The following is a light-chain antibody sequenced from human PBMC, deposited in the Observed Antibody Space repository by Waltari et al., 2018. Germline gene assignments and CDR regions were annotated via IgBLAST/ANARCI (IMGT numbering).Light chain of an antibody. J-gene: IGLJ2*01. CDR1: ALPKKY. V-gene: IGLV3-10*01. CDR3: YSTDSSGNHRV. CDR2: EDN. Sequence: SYELTQPPSVSVSPGQTARITCSGDALPKKYAYWYQPKSGQAPVLVIYEDNKRPSGIPERISGSSSGTMATLTVSGAQVEDEADYYCYSTDSSGNHRVFGGGNRLTVL.